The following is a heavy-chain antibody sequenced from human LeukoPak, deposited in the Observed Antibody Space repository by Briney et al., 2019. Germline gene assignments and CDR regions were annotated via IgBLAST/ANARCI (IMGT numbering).Heavy chain of an antibody. Sequence: SETLSLTCTVSGGSISSYYWSWIRQPPGKGLEWIGYIYYSGSTNYNPSLKSRVTIPVDTSKNQFSLKLSSVTAADTAVYYCARDIAAAAGFDPWGQGTLVTVSS. CDR2: IYYSGST. CDR3: ARDIAAAAGFDP. J-gene: IGHJ5*02. CDR1: GGSISSYY. D-gene: IGHD6-13*01. V-gene: IGHV4-59*01.